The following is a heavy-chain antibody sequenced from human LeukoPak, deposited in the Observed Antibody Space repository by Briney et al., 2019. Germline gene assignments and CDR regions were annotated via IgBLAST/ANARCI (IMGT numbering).Heavy chain of an antibody. CDR2: INPNSGGT. J-gene: IGHJ4*02. CDR1: GYTFTGYY. D-gene: IGHD4-17*01. Sequence: ASVKVSCKASGYTFTGYYMHWVRQAPGQGLEWMGWINPNSGGTNYAQKFQGRVTMTRDTSISTAYMELSRLRSDDTAVYYCVRDRIPLIDYGDPQNYFDYWGQGTLVTVSS. CDR3: VRDRIPLIDYGDPQNYFDY. V-gene: IGHV1-2*02.